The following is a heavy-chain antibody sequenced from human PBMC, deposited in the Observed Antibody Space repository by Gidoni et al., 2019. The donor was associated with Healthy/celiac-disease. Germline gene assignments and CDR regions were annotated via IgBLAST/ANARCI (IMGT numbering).Heavy chain of an antibody. Sequence: VRQAPGQGLEWMGWISAYNGNTNYAQKLQGRVTMTTDTSTSTAYMELRSLRSDDTAVYYCARDRGWEAPVYYFDYWGQGTLVTVSS. D-gene: IGHD1-26*01. CDR2: ISAYNGNT. CDR3: ARDRGWEAPVYYFDY. J-gene: IGHJ4*02. V-gene: IGHV1-18*01.